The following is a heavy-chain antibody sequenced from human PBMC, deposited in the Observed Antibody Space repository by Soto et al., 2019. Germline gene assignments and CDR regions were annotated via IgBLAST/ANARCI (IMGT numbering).Heavy chain of an antibody. J-gene: IGHJ5*02. CDR2: IIPIPGIA. D-gene: IGHD2-15*01. CDR3: ARVGYCSGGSCYSGRDWFDP. CDR1: GYTFSSYT. Sequence: VASVKVSCKASGYTFSSYTISWVRQAPGQGLEWMGRIIPIPGIANYAQKFQGRVTITADKSTSTAYMELSSLRSEDTAVYYCARVGYCSGGSCYSGRDWFDPWGQGTLVTVSS. V-gene: IGHV1-69*02.